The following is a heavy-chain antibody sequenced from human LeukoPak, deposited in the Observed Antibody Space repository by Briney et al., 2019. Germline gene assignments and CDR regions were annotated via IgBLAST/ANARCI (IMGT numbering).Heavy chain of an antibody. D-gene: IGHD6-19*01. J-gene: IGHJ4*02. V-gene: IGHV3-48*03. CDR2: IGSSGAIR. Sequence: PGGSLSLSCAVSGFPSSVYEMDWVRQAPGKGLEWVSNIGSSGAIRHYADSVKGRFSISRDNAENSLFLQMNSLRVEDTGIYYCALLAVASYFDYWGQGALVTVSS. CDR3: ALLAVASYFDY. CDR1: GFPSSVYE.